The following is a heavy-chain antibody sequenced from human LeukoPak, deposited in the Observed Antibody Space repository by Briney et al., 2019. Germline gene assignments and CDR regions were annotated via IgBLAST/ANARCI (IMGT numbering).Heavy chain of an antibody. CDR3: ARDRELGV. Sequence: SETLSLTCTVSGGSISIFYWSWIRQPPGKGLEWIGYIYDSVNTNYNPSLKSRVTISVDMSRNQFSLKLNSVTAADTAIYYCARDRELGVWGQGTTVTVSS. D-gene: IGHD1-26*01. CDR1: GGSISIFY. V-gene: IGHV4-59*01. CDR2: IYDSVNT. J-gene: IGHJ6*02.